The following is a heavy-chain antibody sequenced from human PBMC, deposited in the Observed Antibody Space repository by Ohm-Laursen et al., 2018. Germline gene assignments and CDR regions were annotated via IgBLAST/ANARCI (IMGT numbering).Heavy chain of an antibody. Sequence: SQTLSLTCTVSGGSISTYFWSWIRQPPGKGLEWIGYIHYTGSSNYNPSLKSRVTISVDTSKNQFSLKLGSVTAADTAVYYCARAGGYYSNFDYWGQGTLVTVSS. CDR2: IHYTGSS. J-gene: IGHJ4*02. CDR1: GGSISTYF. V-gene: IGHV4-59*01. D-gene: IGHD3-22*01. CDR3: ARAGGYYSNFDY.